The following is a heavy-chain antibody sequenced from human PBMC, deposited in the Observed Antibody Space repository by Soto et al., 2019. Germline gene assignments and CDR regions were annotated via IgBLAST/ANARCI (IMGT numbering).Heavy chain of an antibody. CDR1: GYSFTSYW. V-gene: IGHV5-10-1*01. J-gene: IGHJ5*02. D-gene: IGHD2-2*02. Sequence: PGESLKLSCKGSGYSFTSYWISWVRQMPGKGLEWMGRIDPSDSYTNYSPSFQGHVTISADKSISTAYLQWSSLKASDTAMHYCASHGYCSSTSCYNEENNWFDPWGQGTLVTGSS. CDR3: ASHGYCSSTSCYNEENNWFDP. CDR2: IDPSDSYT.